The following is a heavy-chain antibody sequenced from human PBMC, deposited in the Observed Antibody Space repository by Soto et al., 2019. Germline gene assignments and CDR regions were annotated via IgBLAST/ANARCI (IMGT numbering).Heavy chain of an antibody. J-gene: IGHJ4*02. Sequence: QVQLVESGGGVVQPGRSLRLSCAASGFTFSSYGMHWVRQAPGKGLEWVSVIWYDGSNKYYADSVKGRFTISRDNSKNTLYLQMNSLRAEDTAVYYCARERITLVRGVISPDYWGQGTLVTVSS. CDR2: IWYDGSNK. CDR1: GFTFSSYG. D-gene: IGHD3-10*01. CDR3: ARERITLVRGVISPDY. V-gene: IGHV3-33*01.